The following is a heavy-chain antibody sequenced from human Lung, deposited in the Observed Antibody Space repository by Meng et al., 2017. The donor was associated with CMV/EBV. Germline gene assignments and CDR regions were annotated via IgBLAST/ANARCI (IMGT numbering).Heavy chain of an antibody. CDR3: ARDLYSGSYFGTGYYYGMNV. V-gene: IGHV3-21*01. Sequence: LSLTCAASGFTFSDYSMNWVRQAPGKGLEWVSSISSSSTYIHYADSVKGRFTISRDNAKNSVYLQMNSLRAEDTAVYYCARDLYSGSYFGTGYYYGMNVWGQGTTVTVSS. D-gene: IGHD1-26*01. J-gene: IGHJ6*02. CDR2: ISSSSTYI. CDR1: GFTFSDYS.